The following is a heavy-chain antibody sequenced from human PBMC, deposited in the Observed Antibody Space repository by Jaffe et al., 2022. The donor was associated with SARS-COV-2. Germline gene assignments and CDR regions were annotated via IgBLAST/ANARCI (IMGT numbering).Heavy chain of an antibody. CDR3: AKDQLGMGFDS. J-gene: IGHJ4*02. CDR2: ISVIDSNT. Sequence: EVQLLESGGGLVQPGGSRRLSCAASGFIFRNFAMSWVRQAPGKGLEWVSSISVIDSNTYYADSVKGRFTISRDNSKNTLTLQMNSLRSEDTAVYYCAKDQLGMGFDSWGQGTLVTVSS. D-gene: IGHD1-1*01. V-gene: IGHV3-23*01. CDR1: GFIFRNFA.